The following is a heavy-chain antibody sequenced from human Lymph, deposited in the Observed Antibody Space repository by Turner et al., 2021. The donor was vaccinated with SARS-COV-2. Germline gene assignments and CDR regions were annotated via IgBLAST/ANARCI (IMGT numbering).Heavy chain of an antibody. D-gene: IGHD2-15*01. Sequence: QLQLQESGTGLVKPSETLSLTCSVSGGPISSCSYDWGWIRQPPGKGLEWIGVIYDSASTYDNPSLRSRITISVDTTKNPFSLKRSYMTAADTAVYYCARVSLIVVVVAATSYDAMDIWGQGTMVTVSS. CDR1: GGPISSCSYD. J-gene: IGHJ3*02. V-gene: IGHV4-39*02. CDR3: ARVSLIVVVVAATSYDAMDI. CDR2: IYDSAST.